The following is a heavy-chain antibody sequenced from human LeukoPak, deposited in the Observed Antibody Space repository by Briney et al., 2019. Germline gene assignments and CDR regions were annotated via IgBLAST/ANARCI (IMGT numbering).Heavy chain of an antibody. CDR3: ARLKYCTNGVCYAGFDY. CDR1: GYTFTTYA. J-gene: IGHJ4*02. CDR2: INAGNGNT. V-gene: IGHV1-3*01. D-gene: IGHD2-8*01. Sequence: ASVKVSCKASGYTFTTYAMHWVRQAPGQRLEWMGWINAGNGNTKYSQKFQARVTITRDTSASTAYMELSSLRSEDTAVYYCARLKYCTNGVCYAGFDYWGQGTLVTVSS.